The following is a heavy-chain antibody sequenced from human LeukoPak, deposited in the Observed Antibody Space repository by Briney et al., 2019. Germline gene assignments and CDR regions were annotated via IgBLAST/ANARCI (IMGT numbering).Heavy chain of an antibody. CDR2: ITGSGGSA. CDR1: GFTFSNYG. CDR3: AKSRSLEYSSSSDF. Sequence: GGSLRLSCVASGFTFSNYGMSWVRQAPGKGLEWVSGITGSGGSAYYADSVRGRFTISRDNSKNTLNLQMNRLRAEDSAVYYCAKSRSLEYSSSSDFWGQGTLVTVSS. D-gene: IGHD6-6*01. J-gene: IGHJ4*02. V-gene: IGHV3-23*01.